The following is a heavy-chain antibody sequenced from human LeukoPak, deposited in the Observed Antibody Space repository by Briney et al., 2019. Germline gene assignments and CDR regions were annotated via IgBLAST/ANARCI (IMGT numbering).Heavy chain of an antibody. J-gene: IGHJ5*02. CDR2: INTNTGKP. CDR1: GYSFDSYA. V-gene: IGHV7-4-1*02. D-gene: IGHD3-10*01. Sequence: ASVKVSCKAFGYSFDSYAISWVRQAPGQGLEWMGWINTNTGKPTYAQGFRGRLVFSLDTSVSTAYLQISGLKAEDTAVYSCARDFGGFDPWGQGTQVTVSS. CDR3: ARDFGGFDP.